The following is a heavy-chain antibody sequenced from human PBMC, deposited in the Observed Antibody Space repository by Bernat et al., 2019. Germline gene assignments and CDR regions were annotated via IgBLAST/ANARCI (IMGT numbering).Heavy chain of an antibody. CDR1: GFTFSSYE. Sequence: EVQLVESGGGLVQPGGSLRLSCAASGFTFSSYEMNWVRQAPGKGLEWVSYISSSGSTIYYADSVKGRFTISRDNAKNSLYLQMNSLRAEDTAVYCCARVKSGSSSSDYRGQGTLVTVSS. J-gene: IGHJ4*02. V-gene: IGHV3-48*03. CDR3: ARVKSGSSSSDY. CDR2: ISSSGSTI. D-gene: IGHD6-6*01.